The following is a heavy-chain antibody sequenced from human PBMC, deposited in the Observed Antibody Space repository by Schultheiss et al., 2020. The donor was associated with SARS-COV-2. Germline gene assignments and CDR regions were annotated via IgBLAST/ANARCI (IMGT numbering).Heavy chain of an antibody. CDR3: ARLRLTLRYLLHSTYYYRLDV. D-gene: IGHD3-9*01. J-gene: IGHJ6*02. Sequence: SQTLSLTCTVSGGSISSSSYYWSWVRQPAGKGLEWIGYIYHSGSTYYNPSLKSRVTISVDTSKNQFSLKLSSVTAADTAVYYCARLRLTLRYLLHSTYYYRLDVWGQGTTVTVSS. CDR2: IYHSGST. V-gene: IGHV4-61*09. CDR1: GGSISSSSYY.